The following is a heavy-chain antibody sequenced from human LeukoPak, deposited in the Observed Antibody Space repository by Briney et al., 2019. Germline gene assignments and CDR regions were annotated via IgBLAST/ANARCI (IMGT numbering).Heavy chain of an antibody. CDR2: ISGSGGGT. Sequence: GGSLRLSCAASGFTFSSYAMSWVRQAPGKGLEWVSAISGSGGGTYYADSVKGRFTISRDNSKNTLYLQMNSLRAEDTAVYYCAKANYDSSGYYQYYLDYWGQGTLVTVSS. V-gene: IGHV3-23*01. CDR3: AKANYDSSGYYQYYLDY. CDR1: GFTFSSYA. J-gene: IGHJ4*02. D-gene: IGHD3-22*01.